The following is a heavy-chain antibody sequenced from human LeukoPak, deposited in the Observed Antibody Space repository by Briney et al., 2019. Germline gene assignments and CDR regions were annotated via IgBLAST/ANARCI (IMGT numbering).Heavy chain of an antibody. J-gene: IGHJ4*02. V-gene: IGHV3-20*04. CDR1: GFTFDDYG. CDR2: INWNGGST. CDR3: AKDLYSYGSSYFDY. Sequence: GGSLRLSCAASGFTFDDYGMSWVRQAPGKGLEWVSGINWNGGSTGYADSVKGRFTISRDNAKNSLYLQMNSLRAEDTAVYYCAKDLYSYGSSYFDYWGQGTLVSVSS. D-gene: IGHD5-18*01.